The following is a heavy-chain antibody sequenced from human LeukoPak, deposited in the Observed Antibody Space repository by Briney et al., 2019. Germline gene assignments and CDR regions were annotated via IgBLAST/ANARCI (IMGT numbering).Heavy chain of an antibody. CDR1: GSTFSSYA. Sequence: GGSLRLTCAASGSTFSSYAMHWVRQAPGKGLEYVSAISSNGGSTYYANSVKGRFTISRDNSKNTLYLQMGSLRAEDMAVYYCARGATYCGGDCYQTYYFDYWGQGTLVTVSS. D-gene: IGHD2-21*02. CDR3: ARGATYCGGDCYQTYYFDY. CDR2: ISSNGGST. V-gene: IGHV3-64*01. J-gene: IGHJ4*02.